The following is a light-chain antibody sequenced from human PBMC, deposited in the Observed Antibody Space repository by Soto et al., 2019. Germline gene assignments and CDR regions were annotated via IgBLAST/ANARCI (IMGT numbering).Light chain of an antibody. V-gene: IGKV3-15*01. Sequence: EIVMTQSPATLSVSPGERATLSCRASQNLYNNLAWYQQKLGQAPRLLIYGASARATDIPARFSGSGSGTEFTLTISGLQSEDFAIYYCQQHSDWVTFGGGTKVEI. CDR1: QNLYNN. J-gene: IGKJ4*01. CDR2: GAS. CDR3: QQHSDWVT.